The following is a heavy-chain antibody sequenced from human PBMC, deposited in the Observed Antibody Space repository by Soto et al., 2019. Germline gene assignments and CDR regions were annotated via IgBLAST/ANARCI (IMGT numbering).Heavy chain of an antibody. CDR1: GGSISKFY. V-gene: IGHV4-4*07. CDR3: VRDGSKSLRDWFDP. J-gene: IGHJ5*02. Sequence: SETLSLTCNVSGGSISKFYWAWIRKTAGNGLEWMGRVYATGTTGYNPSLRSRVAMSVDISKKTFSLRLRSVTGADSGVYYCVRDGSKSLRDWFDPWGQGILVTVSS. CDR2: VYATGTT.